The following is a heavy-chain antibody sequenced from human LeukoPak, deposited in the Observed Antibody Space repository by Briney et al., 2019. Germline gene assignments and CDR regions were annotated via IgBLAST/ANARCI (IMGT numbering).Heavy chain of an antibody. CDR1: GGSISSHY. CDR2: IYYSGST. CDR3: ARRKLGGDAFDT. J-gene: IGHJ3*02. Sequence: PSETLSLTCTVSGGSISSHYWSWLRQPPGKGLEWLGYIYYSGSTNYNPSLKSRVTISVDTSKKQFSLRLSSVTAADTAVYYCARRKLGGDAFDTWGQRTMVTVSS. V-gene: IGHV4-59*11. D-gene: IGHD3-16*01.